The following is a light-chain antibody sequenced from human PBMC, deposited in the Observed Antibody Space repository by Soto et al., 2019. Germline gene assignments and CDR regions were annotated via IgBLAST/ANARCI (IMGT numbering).Light chain of an antibody. CDR2: EDN. J-gene: IGLJ2*01. CDR1: SGSIASNY. Sequence: NFMLTQPHSVSESPGKTVTISCTRSSGSIASNYVQWYQQRPGSAPTTVIYEDNQRPSGLPDRFSGSIDSSSNSASLAISGLKTEDEADYYCQSCVSCSHVVFGGGTKLTVL. V-gene: IGLV6-57*03. CDR3: QSCVSCSHVV.